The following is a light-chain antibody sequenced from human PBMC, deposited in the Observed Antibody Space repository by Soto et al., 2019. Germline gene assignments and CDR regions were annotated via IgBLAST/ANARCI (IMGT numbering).Light chain of an antibody. CDR2: GAS. Sequence: EIVMTQSPATLSVSPGERAALSCWASQSVSSNLAWYQQKPGQAPRLLIYGASTRATGIPARFSGSGSGTEFTLTVSSLQSEDFAVYYCQQDNNWPKTFGQGTKVEIK. V-gene: IGKV3-15*01. CDR1: QSVSSN. J-gene: IGKJ1*01. CDR3: QQDNNWPKT.